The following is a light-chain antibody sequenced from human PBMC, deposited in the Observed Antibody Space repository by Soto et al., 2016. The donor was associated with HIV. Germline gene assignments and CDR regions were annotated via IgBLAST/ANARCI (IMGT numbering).Light chain of an antibody. V-gene: IGLV3-21*03. J-gene: IGLJ2*01. CDR3: QLWASEVV. Sequence: SYVLTQPPSVSVAPGKTANITCGGDNIGSKSVHWYQQKPGQAPVLVVYDDCDRPSGIPERFSGSNSGNTATLTISRVEAGDEADYYCQLWASEVVFGGGTKLTVL. CDR1: NIGSKS. CDR2: DDC.